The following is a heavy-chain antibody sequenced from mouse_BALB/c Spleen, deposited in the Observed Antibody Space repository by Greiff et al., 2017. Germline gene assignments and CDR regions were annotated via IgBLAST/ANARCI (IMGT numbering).Heavy chain of an antibody. Sequence: EVKLQESGPELMKPGASVKISCKASGYSFTSYYMHWVKQSHGKSLEWIGYIDPFNGGTSYNQKFKGKATLTVDKSSSTAYMHLSSLTSEDSAVYYCARYYGKPYWYFDVWGAGTTVTVSS. V-gene: IGHV1S135*01. CDR3: ARYYGKPYWYFDV. D-gene: IGHD2-1*01. CDR1: GYSFTSYY. CDR2: IDPFNGGT. J-gene: IGHJ1*01.